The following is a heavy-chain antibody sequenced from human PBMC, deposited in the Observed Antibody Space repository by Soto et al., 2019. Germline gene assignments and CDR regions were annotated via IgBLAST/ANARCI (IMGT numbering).Heavy chain of an antibody. J-gene: IGHJ4*02. Sequence: EVQLVESGGGLVQPGGSLRLSCAASGFTVSSNYMSWVRQAPGKGLEWVSVIYSGGSTYYADSVKGRFTISRDNSKNTLYLQLNSLRAEDTAVYYCAGYDSGWYNPNYWGQGTLVTVSS. CDR3: AGYDSGWYNPNY. D-gene: IGHD6-19*01. V-gene: IGHV3-66*01. CDR1: GFTVSSNY. CDR2: IYSGGST.